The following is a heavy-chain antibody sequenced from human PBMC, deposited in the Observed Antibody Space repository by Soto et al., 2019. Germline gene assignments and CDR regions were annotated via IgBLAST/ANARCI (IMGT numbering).Heavy chain of an antibody. CDR3: ARDGGRHSGGIDY. Sequence: QVQLVQSGAEVKKPGSSVKVSCKASGGTFSSYSINWVRQAPGQGLEWMGEIIPIFGTANYAQKLQGRVTMTADESTSTAYMELSSLRSEDTAVYYCARDGGRHSGGIDYLGQGSLVTVSS. CDR2: IIPIFGTA. CDR1: GGTFSSYS. D-gene: IGHD1-26*01. V-gene: IGHV1-69*01. J-gene: IGHJ4*02.